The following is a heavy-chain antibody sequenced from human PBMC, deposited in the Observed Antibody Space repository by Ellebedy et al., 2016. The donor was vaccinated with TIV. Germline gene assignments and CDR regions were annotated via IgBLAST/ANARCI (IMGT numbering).Heavy chain of an antibody. J-gene: IGHJ4*02. CDR1: GFTVSSNY. V-gene: IGHV3-66*01. CDR2: IYSGGNT. Sequence: GESLKISCVASGFTVSSNYMNWVRQAPGKGLEWVSVIYSGGNTYYADSVKGRFTISRDNSKNTLYLQMNSLRAEDTAVYYCATYSSDFFSYWGQGTLVTVSS. CDR3: ATYSSDFFSY. D-gene: IGHD6-25*01.